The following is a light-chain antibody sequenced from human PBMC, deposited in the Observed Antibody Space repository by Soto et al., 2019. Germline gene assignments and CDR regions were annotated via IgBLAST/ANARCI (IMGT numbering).Light chain of an antibody. CDR1: SSDVGGYNY. CDR2: DVS. V-gene: IGLV2-14*01. J-gene: IGLJ1*01. CDR3: SSYTSSSTLSYV. Sequence: QSALTQPASVSGSPGQSITISCTGTSSDVGGYNYVSWYQQHPGKAPKLMIYDVSNRPSGVSNRFSGSKSGNTASLTISGLQAEVEADYYCSSYTSSSTLSYVFGTGTQLTVL.